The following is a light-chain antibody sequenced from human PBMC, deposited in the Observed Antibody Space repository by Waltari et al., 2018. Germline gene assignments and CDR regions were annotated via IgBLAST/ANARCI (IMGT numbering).Light chain of an antibody. J-gene: IGKJ4*01. CDR1: QSVHNNY. CDR2: GAS. CDR3: QQYARTPPT. V-gene: IGKV3-20*01. Sequence: EIVLTQSPGTLSLFPGERATLSCRASQSVHNNYLAWYQQKPGQAPRLLIYGASTRATAIPDRFSGSGSGTDFTLTISRLEPEDCAVYFCQQYARTPPTFCGGTKVEIK.